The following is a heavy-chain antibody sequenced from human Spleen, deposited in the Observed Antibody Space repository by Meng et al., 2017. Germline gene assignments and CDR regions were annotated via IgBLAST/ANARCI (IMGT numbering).Heavy chain of an antibody. CDR2: INPGNSDT. Sequence: GESLKISCKNSGYTFTNYWIGWVRQLPGKGLEWMGIINPGNSDTTYSPSFQGQVTFSVDKSISTAYLQWSSLKASDTAIYYCARHRGRDGYGTDYWGQGTLVTVSS. CDR3: ARHRGRDGYGTDY. V-gene: IGHV5-51*01. CDR1: GYTFTNYW. D-gene: IGHD5-24*01. J-gene: IGHJ4*02.